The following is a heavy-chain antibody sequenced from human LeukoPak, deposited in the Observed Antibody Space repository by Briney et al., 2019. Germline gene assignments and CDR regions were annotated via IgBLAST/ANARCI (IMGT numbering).Heavy chain of an antibody. CDR3: ARENETYSYATH. J-gene: IGHJ4*02. D-gene: IGHD3-16*01. V-gene: IGHV3-23*01. Sequence: GGSLRLSCAASGFTFSSYAMSWVRQAPGEGLEWVSAISGSGGATYYTDSVKGRFTISRDNSKNTLYLQMNSLRADDTAVYYCARENETYSYATHWGQGTLVTVSS. CDR1: GFTFSSYA. CDR2: ISGSGGAT.